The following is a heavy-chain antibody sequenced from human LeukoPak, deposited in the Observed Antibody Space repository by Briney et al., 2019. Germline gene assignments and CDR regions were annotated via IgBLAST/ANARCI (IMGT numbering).Heavy chain of an antibody. CDR1: GYTFTSYY. Sequence: ASVKVSCKASGYTFTSYYMHWVRQAPGQGLEWMGIINPSGGSTSYAQKFQGRVTMTRDMSTSTVYMELSSLRSEDTAVYYCARAPLMVRGVRYFDYWGQGTLSPSPQ. CDR2: INPSGGST. CDR3: ARAPLMVRGVRYFDY. D-gene: IGHD3-10*01. V-gene: IGHV1-46*01. J-gene: IGHJ4*02.